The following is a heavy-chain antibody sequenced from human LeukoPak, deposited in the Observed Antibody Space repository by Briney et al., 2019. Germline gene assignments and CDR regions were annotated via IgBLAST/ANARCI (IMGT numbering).Heavy chain of an antibody. D-gene: IGHD4-17*01. CDR2: ISGSDDST. V-gene: IGHV3-23*01. J-gene: IGHJ4*02. CDR3: ARGATVTKGYTHFDY. CDR1: GFSFSSFG. Sequence: GGSLRLSCAASGFSFSSFGMSWVRQAPGKGLEWVSRISGSDDSTDYADSVKGRFTISRDNSKNTLYLQMNSLRAEDTAVYYCARGATVTKGYTHFDYWGQGTLVTVSS.